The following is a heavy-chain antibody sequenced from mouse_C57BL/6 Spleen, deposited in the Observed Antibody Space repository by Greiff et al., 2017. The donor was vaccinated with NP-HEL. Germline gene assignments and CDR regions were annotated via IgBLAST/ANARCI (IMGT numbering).Heavy chain of an antibody. CDR2: IDPSDSYT. J-gene: IGHJ2*01. D-gene: IGHD1-1*01. CDR1: GYTFTSYW. V-gene: IGHV1-69*01. Sequence: QVQLQQPGAELVMPGASVKLSCKASGYTFTSYWMHWVKQRPGQGLEWIGEIDPSDSYTNYNQKFKGKSTLTVDKSSSTAYMQLSSLTSEDSAVYYCARWAIYYGRSDYWGQGTTLTVSS. CDR3: ARWAIYYGRSDY.